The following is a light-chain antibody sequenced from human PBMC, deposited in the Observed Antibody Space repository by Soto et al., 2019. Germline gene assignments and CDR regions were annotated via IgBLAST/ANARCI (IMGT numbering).Light chain of an antibody. J-gene: IGLJ1*01. CDR2: DVS. CDR1: SSDVGGYNY. CDR3: SSYTSSSTQV. V-gene: IGLV2-14*01. Sequence: QSALTQPASVSGSPGQSITISCTGTSSDVGGYNYVSWYQQHPGKAPKLMIYDVSNRPSGVSNRFSDSKSGNTASLTISGLQAEDEADYYCSSYTSSSTQVFGTGTKVTVL.